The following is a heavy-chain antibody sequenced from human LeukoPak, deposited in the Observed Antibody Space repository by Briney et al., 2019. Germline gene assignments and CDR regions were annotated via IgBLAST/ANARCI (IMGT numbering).Heavy chain of an antibody. Sequence: PSQTLSLTCAVSGGSISSGGYSWSWIRQPPGKGLEWIGYIYHSGSTYYNPSLKSRVTISVDRSKNQFSLKLSSVTAADTALYYXXXXXXXXXXXXXXXXXXXXXXXYYGMDVWGQGTTVTVSS. CDR3: XXXXXXXXXXXXXXXXXXXXXXYYGMDV. V-gene: IGHV4-30-2*01. CDR1: GGSISSGGYS. J-gene: IGHJ6*02. CDR2: IYHSGST.